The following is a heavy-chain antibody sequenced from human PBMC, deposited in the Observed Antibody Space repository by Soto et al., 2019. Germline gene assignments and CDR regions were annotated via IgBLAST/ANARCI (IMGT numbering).Heavy chain of an antibody. D-gene: IGHD5-18*01. CDR3: ARGVPYSYGYVSWFDP. Sequence: SETLSLTCTVSGGSVSSGSYYWSWIRQPPGKGLEWIGYIYYSGSTNYNPSLKSRVTISVDTSKNQFSLKLSSVTAADTAVYYCARGVPYSYGYVSWFDPWGQGTLVTVS. J-gene: IGHJ5*02. CDR2: IYYSGST. V-gene: IGHV4-61*01. CDR1: GGSVSSGSYY.